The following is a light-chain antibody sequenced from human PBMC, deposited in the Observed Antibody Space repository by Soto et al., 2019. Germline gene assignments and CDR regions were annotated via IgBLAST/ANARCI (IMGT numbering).Light chain of an antibody. Sequence: QSVLTQPPSVSAAPGQKVTISCSGSSSNIGNNYQSWYQQLPGTAPKLLIYDNDKRPSGIPDRFSGSKSGTSATLGITGLQTGDEADYYCGTWDSSLDVAVFGGGTKVTVL. CDR1: SSNIGNNY. CDR3: GTWDSSLDVAV. CDR2: DND. J-gene: IGLJ2*01. V-gene: IGLV1-51*01.